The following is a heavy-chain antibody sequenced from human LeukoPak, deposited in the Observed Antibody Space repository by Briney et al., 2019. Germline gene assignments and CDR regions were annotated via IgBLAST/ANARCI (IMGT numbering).Heavy chain of an antibody. Sequence: SETLSPTCTVSGGSISGSSYYWGWIRQPPGKGLEWIGYIYYSGSTNYNPSPKSRVTISVDTSKNQFSLKLSSVTAADTAVYYCASGYSSSWYYLAYYYYGMDVWGQGTTVTASS. CDR2: IYYSGST. D-gene: IGHD6-13*01. CDR3: ASGYSSSWYYLAYYYYGMDV. J-gene: IGHJ6*02. V-gene: IGHV4-61*05. CDR1: GGSISGSSYY.